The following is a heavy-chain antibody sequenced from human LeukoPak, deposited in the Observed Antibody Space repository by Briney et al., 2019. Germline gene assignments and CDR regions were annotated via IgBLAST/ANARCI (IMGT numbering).Heavy chain of an antibody. J-gene: IGHJ4*02. CDR3: ARLEEYSSGWYVNY. Sequence: SETLSLTCTVSGGSMNNDYWTWIRQPPGKGLEWIGYIYYSGSTNYNPSLKSRVTISVDTSKNQFSLKLSSVTAADTAVYYCARLEEYSSGWYVNYWGQGTLVTVSS. V-gene: IGHV4-59*08. CDR1: GGSMNNDY. D-gene: IGHD6-19*01. CDR2: IYYSGST.